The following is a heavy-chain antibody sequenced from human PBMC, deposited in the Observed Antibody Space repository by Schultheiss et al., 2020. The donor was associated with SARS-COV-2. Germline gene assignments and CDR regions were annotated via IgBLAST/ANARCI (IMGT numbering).Heavy chain of an antibody. CDR1: GGSFSGYY. CDR3: AGSGWYVGFDY. J-gene: IGHJ4*02. Sequence: SETLSLTCAVYGGSFSGYYWSWIRQPPGKGLEWIGSIYYSGSTYYNPSLKSRVTISVDTSKNQFSLKLSSVTAADTAVYYCAGSGWYVGFDYWGQGTLVNVSS. V-gene: IGHV4-34*01. D-gene: IGHD6-19*01. CDR2: IYYSGST.